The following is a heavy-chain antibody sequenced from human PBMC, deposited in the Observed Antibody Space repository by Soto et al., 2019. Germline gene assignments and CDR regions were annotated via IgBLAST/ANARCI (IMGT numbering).Heavy chain of an antibody. V-gene: IGHV1-69*02. CDR1: GGTFSSYT. J-gene: IGHJ2*01. CDR2: IIPILGIA. D-gene: IGHD2-15*01. Sequence: SVKVSCKASGGTFSSYTISWVRQAPGQGLEWKGRIIPILGIANYAQKFQGRVTITADKSTSTAYMELSSLRSEDTAVYYCAARGVVVVVAAGDWYFDLWGRGTLVTVSS. CDR3: AARGVVVVVAAGDWYFDL.